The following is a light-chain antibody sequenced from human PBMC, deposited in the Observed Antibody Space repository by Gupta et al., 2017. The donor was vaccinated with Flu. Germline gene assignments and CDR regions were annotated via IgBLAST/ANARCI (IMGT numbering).Light chain of an antibody. V-gene: IGLV4-69*01. Sequence: QLVLTQSPSASASLGASVKLTCTLSSGHSSYAIAWHQQQPEKGPGYLMKLNSDGSHSKGDGIPDRFSGSSSGAERCLTISSLQSEDEADYYCQTWGTGIHVFGGGTKLTVL. J-gene: IGLJ3*02. CDR1: SGHSSYA. CDR3: QTWGTGIHV. CDR2: LNSDGSH.